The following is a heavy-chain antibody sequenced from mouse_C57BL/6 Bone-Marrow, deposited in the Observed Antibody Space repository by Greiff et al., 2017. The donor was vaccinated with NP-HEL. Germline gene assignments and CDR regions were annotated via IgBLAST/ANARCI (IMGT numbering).Heavy chain of an antibody. CDR3: AREGRIYYGNSWYFDV. J-gene: IGHJ1*03. CDR2: IYPGDGDT. D-gene: IGHD2-1*01. Sequence: QVQLKESGAELVKPGASVKISCKASGYAFSSYWMNWVKQRPGKGLEWIGQIYPGDGDTNYNGKFKGKATLTADKSSSAAYMQLSSLTSEDSAVYFCAREGRIYYGNSWYFDVWGTGTTVTFSS. CDR1: GYAFSSYW. V-gene: IGHV1-80*01.